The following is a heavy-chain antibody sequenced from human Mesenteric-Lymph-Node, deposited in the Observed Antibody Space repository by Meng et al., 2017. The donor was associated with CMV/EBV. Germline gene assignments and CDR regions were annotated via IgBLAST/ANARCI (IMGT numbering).Heavy chain of an antibody. J-gene: IGHJ3*02. CDR2: TRYDGANK. D-gene: IGHD2-2*01. CDR3: AKDGCSSTSCSPPGGFDM. V-gene: IGHV3-30*02. CDR1: GFTFSNYG. Sequence: GGSLRLSCEASGFTFSNYGMHWVRQAPGKGLEWVAFTRYDGANKHYADSVKGRFTISRDNSKNTLYVVMNSLRVEDTAVYYCAKDGCSSTSCSPPGGFDMWGQGTMVTVSS.